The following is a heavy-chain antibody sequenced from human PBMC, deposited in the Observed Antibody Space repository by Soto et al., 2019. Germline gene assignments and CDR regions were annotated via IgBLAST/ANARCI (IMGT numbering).Heavy chain of an antibody. CDR2: ISSDGSKK. Sequence: QVQLVESGGGVVQPGRSLRVSCAASGFTFNYYGMHWVRQAPGKGLEWVAAISSDGSKKNHAESVKGRFTISRDNSKNTLNLQLNSLKVEDTAMYYCAKDRFSSETYLDYWGQGTLVTVSS. J-gene: IGHJ4*02. D-gene: IGHD3-22*01. V-gene: IGHV3-30*18. CDR3: AKDRFSSETYLDY. CDR1: GFTFNYYG.